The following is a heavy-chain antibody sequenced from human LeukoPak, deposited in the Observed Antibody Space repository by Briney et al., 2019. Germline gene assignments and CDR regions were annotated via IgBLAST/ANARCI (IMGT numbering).Heavy chain of an antibody. CDR3: ARPPRGYCSGGSCYDY. V-gene: IGHV1-2*06. Sequence: ASVKVSCKAPGYTFTGYYMHWVRQAPGQGLEWMGRINPNSSGTNYAQKFQGRVTMTRDTSISTAYMELSRLRSDDTAVYYCARPPRGYCSGGSCYDYWGQGTLVTVSS. J-gene: IGHJ4*02. D-gene: IGHD2-15*01. CDR2: INPNSSGT. CDR1: GYTFTGYY.